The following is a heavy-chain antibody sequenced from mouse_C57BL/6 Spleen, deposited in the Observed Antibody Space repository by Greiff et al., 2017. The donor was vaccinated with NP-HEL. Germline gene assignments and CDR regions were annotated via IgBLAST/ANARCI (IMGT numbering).Heavy chain of an antibody. CDR2: IYPSDSET. V-gene: IGHV1-61*01. CDR1: GYTFTSYW. J-gene: IGHJ2*01. D-gene: IGHD1-1*01. Sequence: QVQLQQPGAELVRPGSSVKLSCKASGYTFTSYWMDWVKQRPGQGLEWIGNIYPSDSETHYNQKFKDKATLTVDKSSIPAYMQLSSLASEDSALYYCARSGTPVESFLFDFWGQGTTLSFSS. CDR3: ARSGTPVESFLFDF.